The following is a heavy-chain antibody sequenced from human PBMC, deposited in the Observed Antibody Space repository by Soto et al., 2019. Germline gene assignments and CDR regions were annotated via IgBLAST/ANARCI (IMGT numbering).Heavy chain of an antibody. CDR2: ISWNSGSR. CDR1: GFTFDDYA. CDR3: AKSKGYLEVRKTTVTTFWGPFHI. V-gene: IGHV3-9*01. J-gene: IGHJ3*02. Sequence: EVQLVESGGGLVQPGRSLRLSCAASGFTFDDYAMHWVRQVPGKGPEWVSGISWNSGSRGYAESVRGRFTISRDNAKNSLYLQMNSLRAEDTALYYCAKSKGYLEVRKTTVTTFWGPFHIWGQGTMVTVSS. D-gene: IGHD4-17*01.